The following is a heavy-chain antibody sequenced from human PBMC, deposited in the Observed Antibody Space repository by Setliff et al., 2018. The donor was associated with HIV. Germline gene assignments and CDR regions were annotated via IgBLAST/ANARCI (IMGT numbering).Heavy chain of an antibody. V-gene: IGHV4-59*11. CDR3: ARRTNGYAALDY. CDR2: IYYSGNS. CDR1: GGSISSHY. Sequence: KPSETLSLTCAVSGGSISSHYWSWIRQPPGKGLEWIGYIYYSGNSNYNPSLKSRVTMSVDTSKTQFSLRLSSVTAADTAVYFCARRTNGYAALDYWGQGTLVTSPQ. D-gene: IGHD5-12*01. J-gene: IGHJ4*02.